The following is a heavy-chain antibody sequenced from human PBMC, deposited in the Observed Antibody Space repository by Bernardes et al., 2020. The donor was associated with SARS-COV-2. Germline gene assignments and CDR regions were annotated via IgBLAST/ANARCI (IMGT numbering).Heavy chain of an antibody. CDR1: GVTVTSNH. D-gene: IGHD5-18*01. CDR3: ARDRGGDGYSHFDL. J-gene: IGHJ4*02. Sequence: GGSLRLSCAASGVTVTSNHMNWVRQAPGKGLEWISVIYRGGSAYYADSVRGRFTISRDNSANTVFLQMSSLRAEDTAVYYCARDRGGDGYSHFDLWGQGTLVTVSS. V-gene: IGHV3-53*01. CDR2: IYRGGSA.